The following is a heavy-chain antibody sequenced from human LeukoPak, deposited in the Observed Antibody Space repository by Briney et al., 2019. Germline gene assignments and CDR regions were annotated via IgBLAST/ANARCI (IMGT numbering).Heavy chain of an antibody. V-gene: IGHV1-8*01. CDR3: ARGLVRGRFDRDV. CDR1: GYTFTSLD. J-gene: IGHJ6*02. CDR2: MNPNSGNT. Sequence: PGASVKVSCKASGYTFTSLDIDWVRQATGQGLEWMGWMNPNSGNTGYAQKFQGRVTMTRDTSISTVYMELSSLTSEDTAVYHCARGLVRGRFDRDVWGQGTTVTVSS. D-gene: IGHD3-10*01.